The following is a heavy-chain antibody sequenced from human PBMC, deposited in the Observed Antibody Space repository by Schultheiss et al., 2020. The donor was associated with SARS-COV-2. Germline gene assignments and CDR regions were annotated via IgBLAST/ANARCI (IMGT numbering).Heavy chain of an antibody. CDR3: VREMGLVINGGYYYYYMDA. V-gene: IGHV3-11*05. J-gene: IGHJ6*03. CDR2: ISDSESHYT. CDR1: GFSFSDYY. D-gene: IGHD3-22*01. Sequence: GGSLRLSCAASGFSFSDYYMSWIRQAPGKGMEWISYISDSESHYTHYADSVKGRFTISRDNAKNALYLHMNSLRVEDTAVYYCVREMGLVINGGYYYYYMDAWGRGTPVTVSS.